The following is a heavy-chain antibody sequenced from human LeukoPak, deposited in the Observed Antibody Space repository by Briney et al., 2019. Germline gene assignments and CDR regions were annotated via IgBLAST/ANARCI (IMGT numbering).Heavy chain of an antibody. D-gene: IGHD4-17*01. J-gene: IGHJ4*02. CDR1: GFTFNSYA. CDR3: ALVTTDRPFDY. V-gene: IGHV3-23*01. Sequence: GGSLRLSCAASGFTFNSYALSWVRQAPGKGLEWVSGISDSGGSTYYADSVKGRFTISRDNSKNTLYLQMNSLRAEDTAIYYCALVTTDRPFDYWGQGTLVTVSS. CDR2: ISDSGGST.